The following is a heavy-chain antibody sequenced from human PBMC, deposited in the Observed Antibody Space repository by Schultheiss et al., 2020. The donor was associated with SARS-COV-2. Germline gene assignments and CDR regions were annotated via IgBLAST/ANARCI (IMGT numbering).Heavy chain of an antibody. Sequence: SETLSLTCTLSGGSISSDHWSWIRQPAGKGLEWIGRIYTSGSTNYNPSLKSRVTISVDTSKNQFSLKLSSVTAADTAVYYCAKGNMATTPQNELDYWGQGTLVTVSS. CDR1: GGSISSDH. CDR2: IYTSGST. J-gene: IGHJ4*02. CDR3: AKGNMATTPQNELDY. D-gene: IGHD5-24*01. V-gene: IGHV4-4*07.